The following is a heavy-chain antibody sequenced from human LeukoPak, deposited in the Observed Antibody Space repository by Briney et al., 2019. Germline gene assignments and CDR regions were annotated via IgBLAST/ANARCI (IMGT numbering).Heavy chain of an antibody. Sequence: SETLSLTCTLSGGSISNYYGSWIRQPAGKGLEWIGRIHTSGSTNYNPSLKSRVTISVDKSKNQFSLKLTSVTAADTALYYCARGPYGSGSYTFDYWGQGTLVTVSS. CDR3: ARGPYGSGSYTFDY. CDR2: IHTSGST. CDR1: GGSISNYY. J-gene: IGHJ4*02. V-gene: IGHV4-4*07. D-gene: IGHD3-10*01.